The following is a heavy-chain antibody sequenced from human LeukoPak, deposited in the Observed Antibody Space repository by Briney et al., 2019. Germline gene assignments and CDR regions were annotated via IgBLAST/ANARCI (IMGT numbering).Heavy chain of an antibody. CDR3: ARVPLYSSSHGDWFDP. V-gene: IGHV1-18*01. CDR2: ISAYNGNT. J-gene: IGHJ5*02. CDR1: GDTFTSYG. D-gene: IGHD6-6*01. Sequence: GASVKVSCKASGDTFTSYGISWVRQAPGQGLEWMGWISAYNGNTNYAQKLQGRVTMTTDTSTSTAYMELRSLRSDDTAVYYCARVPLYSSSHGDWFDPWGQGTLVTVSS.